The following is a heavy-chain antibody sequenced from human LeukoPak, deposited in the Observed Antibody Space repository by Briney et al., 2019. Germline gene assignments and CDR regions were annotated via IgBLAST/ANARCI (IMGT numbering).Heavy chain of an antibody. CDR1: VESFSGYY. CDR3: ARKYCSTISCSYGFDI. J-gene: IGHJ3*02. CDR2: ISYSEST. D-gene: IGHD2-2*01. Sequence: PSETLSLTCAVYVESFSGYYWSWIRQPPGKGLEWIGEISYSESTNYNPSLESRVTISVDTSKNQFSLKLSSVTAADTAMYFCARKYCSTISCSYGFDIWGQGTMVTVSS. V-gene: IGHV4-34*01.